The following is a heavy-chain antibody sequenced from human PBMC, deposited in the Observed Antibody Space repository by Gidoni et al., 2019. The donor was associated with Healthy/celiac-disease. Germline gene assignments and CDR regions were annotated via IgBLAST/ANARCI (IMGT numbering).Heavy chain of an antibody. CDR2: IYTSGST. V-gene: IGHV4-4*07. CDR3: AREAYSSSVAGEYYFDY. CDR1: GGSISSYY. Sequence: QVQLQESGPGLVKPSETLSLTCTVSGGSISSYYWSWSRQPAGKGLEWIGRIYTSGSTNYNPSLKSRVTMSVDTSKNQFSLKLSSVTAADTAVYYCAREAYSSSVAGEYYFDYWGQGTLVTVSS. D-gene: IGHD6-6*01. J-gene: IGHJ4*02.